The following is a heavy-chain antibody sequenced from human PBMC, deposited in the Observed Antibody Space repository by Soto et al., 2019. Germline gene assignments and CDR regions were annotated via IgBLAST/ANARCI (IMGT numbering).Heavy chain of an antibody. V-gene: IGHV1-69*13. D-gene: IGHD2-21*01. CDR1: GGTFSRYA. J-gene: IGHJ6*02. CDR2: IIPIFGTA. CDR3: ARNKLGIGYYYNGMDV. Sequence: SVKVSCKASGGTFSRYAISWVRQAPGQGLEWMGGIIPIFGTAKYAQKFQGRVTITADESTSTAYMELSSLRSEDTAVYHCARNKLGIGYYYNGMDVWGQGTTVTVSS.